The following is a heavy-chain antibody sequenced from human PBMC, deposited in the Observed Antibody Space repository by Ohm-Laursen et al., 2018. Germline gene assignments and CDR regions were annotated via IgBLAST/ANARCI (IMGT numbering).Heavy chain of an antibody. J-gene: IGHJ6*02. CDR1: GYRINSGYY. V-gene: IGHV4-38-2*01. CDR2: IYYSGST. CDR3: ATLVYGMDV. Sequence: SDTLSLTCVVFGYRINSGYYWGWIRQPPGKGLEWIGYIYYSGSTTYNPTHKSRVTISVDTSKNQFTLKLSSVTAADTAVYYCATLVYGMDVWGQGTTVTVSS.